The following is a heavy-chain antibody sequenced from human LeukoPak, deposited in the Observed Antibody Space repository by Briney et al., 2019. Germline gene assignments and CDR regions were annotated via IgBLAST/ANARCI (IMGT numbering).Heavy chain of an antibody. D-gene: IGHD4-23*01. V-gene: IGHV4-34*01. J-gene: IGHJ5*02. CDR3: ARVPFSDYGGNGNWFDP. Sequence: SETLSLTCAVYGGSFSGYYWSWIRQPPGKGLEWIGEINHSGSTNYNPSLKSRVTISVDTSKNQFSPKLSSVTAADTAVYYCARVPFSDYGGNGNWFDPWGQGTLVTVSS. CDR1: GGSFSGYY. CDR2: INHSGST.